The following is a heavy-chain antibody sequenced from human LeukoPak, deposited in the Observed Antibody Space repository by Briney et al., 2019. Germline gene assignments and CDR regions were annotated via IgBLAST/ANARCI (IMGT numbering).Heavy chain of an antibody. Sequence: SETLSLTCTVSGGSISSYYWSWIRQPPGKGLEWIGYIYYSGSTKYNPSLKSRVTISVDTSKNQFSLKLSSVTAADTAVYFCARGGGYSFGYSDYWGQGTLVTVSS. CDR3: ARGGGYSFGYSDY. V-gene: IGHV4-59*08. J-gene: IGHJ4*02. CDR2: IYYSGST. CDR1: GGSISSYY. D-gene: IGHD5-18*01.